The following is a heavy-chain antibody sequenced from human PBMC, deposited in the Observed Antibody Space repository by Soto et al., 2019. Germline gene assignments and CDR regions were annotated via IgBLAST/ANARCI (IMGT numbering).Heavy chain of an antibody. V-gene: IGHV4-59*01. Sequence: SETLSLTCTVSGGSISSYYWSWIRQPPGKGLECIGYIYYSGSTNYNPSLKSRVTISVDTSKNQFSLKLSSVTAADTAVYYCAKMGDTAMVAPYYYGMDVWGQGTTVTVS. D-gene: IGHD5-18*01. CDR1: GGSISSYY. CDR2: IYYSGST. J-gene: IGHJ6*02. CDR3: AKMGDTAMVAPYYYGMDV.